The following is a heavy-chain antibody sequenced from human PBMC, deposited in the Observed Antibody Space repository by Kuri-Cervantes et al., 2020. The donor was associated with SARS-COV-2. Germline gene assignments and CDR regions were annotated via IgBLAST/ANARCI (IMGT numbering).Heavy chain of an antibody. CDR3: ATGDGYTDFDY. D-gene: IGHD5-24*01. J-gene: IGHJ4*02. V-gene: IGHV5-51*01. CDR2: IYPGDSDT. Sequence: KVSCKASGYTFTGYYMHWVRQMPGKGLEWMGIIYPGDSDTRYSPSFQGQATISADKSISTAYLQWSSLKASDTAMYYCATGDGYTDFDYWGQGTLVTVSS. CDR1: GYTFTGYY.